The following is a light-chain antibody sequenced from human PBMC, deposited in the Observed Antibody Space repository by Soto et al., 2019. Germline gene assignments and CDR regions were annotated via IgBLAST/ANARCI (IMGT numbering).Light chain of an antibody. V-gene: IGLV1-44*01. CDR3: ATWDDSLNARGV. CDR2: NNN. Sequence: QSVLTQPPSASGTHGQRVTISCSGSRSNIGNNAVTWYQQFPGTAPKLLIYNNNQRPSGVPDRFSGSKSGTSASLAISGLQSEDEADYYCATWDDSLNARGVFGGGTNLTVL. CDR1: RSNIGNNA. J-gene: IGLJ3*02.